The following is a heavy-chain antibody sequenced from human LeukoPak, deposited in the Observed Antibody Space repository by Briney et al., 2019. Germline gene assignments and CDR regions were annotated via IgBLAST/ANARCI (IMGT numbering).Heavy chain of an antibody. Sequence: PGGSLRLSCAASGFTFSSYAMHWVRQAPGKGLEWVAVISYDGSNKYYADSVKGRFTISRDNSKNTLYLQMNSLRAEDTAVYYCARVDSSGSPFDYWGQGTLVTVSS. CDR1: GFTFSSYA. V-gene: IGHV3-30-3*01. CDR3: ARVDSSGSPFDY. J-gene: IGHJ4*02. D-gene: IGHD3-22*01. CDR2: ISYDGSNK.